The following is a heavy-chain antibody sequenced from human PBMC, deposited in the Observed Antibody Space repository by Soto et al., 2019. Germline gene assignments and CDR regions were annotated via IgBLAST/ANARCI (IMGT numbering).Heavy chain of an antibody. CDR1: GYSFTSYW. J-gene: IGHJ6*02. D-gene: IGHD6-13*01. Sequence: PGESLKISCTGSGYSFTSYWIGWVRQMPGKGLEWMGIIYPGDSDTRYSPSFQGQVTISADKSISTAYLQWSSLKASDTAIYYCARTAAAGKYYYGVDVWGQGTTVTVSS. V-gene: IGHV5-51*01. CDR3: ARTAAAGKYYYGVDV. CDR2: IYPGDSDT.